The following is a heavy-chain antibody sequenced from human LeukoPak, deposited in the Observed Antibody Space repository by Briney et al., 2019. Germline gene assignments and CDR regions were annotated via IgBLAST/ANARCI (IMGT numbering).Heavy chain of an antibody. J-gene: IGHJ6*02. V-gene: IGHV5-51*01. Sequence: GESLKISCKGSGYSFTSYWIGWVRQMPGKGLEWMGIIYPGDSDTRYSPSFQGQVTISADKSISTAYLQWSSLKASDTAMYYCARQVVVVTARGYYYYGMDVWGQGTTVTVSS. CDR2: IYPGDSDT. CDR3: ARQVVVVTARGYYYYGMDV. D-gene: IGHD2-21*02. CDR1: GYSFTSYW.